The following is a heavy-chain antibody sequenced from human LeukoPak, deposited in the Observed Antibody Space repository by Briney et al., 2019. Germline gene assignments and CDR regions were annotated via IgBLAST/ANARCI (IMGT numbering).Heavy chain of an antibody. Sequence: GSSVKVSCKASGGTFSSYVIGWVRQAPGQGLEWMGGIIPIFGTANYAQKFQGRVTITTDESTSTAYMELSSLRSEDTAVYYCARDPTYYYDSSGYSEGSFDYWGQGTLVTVSS. V-gene: IGHV1-69*05. D-gene: IGHD3-22*01. CDR1: GGTFSSYV. CDR2: IIPIFGTA. J-gene: IGHJ4*02. CDR3: ARDPTYYYDSSGYSEGSFDY.